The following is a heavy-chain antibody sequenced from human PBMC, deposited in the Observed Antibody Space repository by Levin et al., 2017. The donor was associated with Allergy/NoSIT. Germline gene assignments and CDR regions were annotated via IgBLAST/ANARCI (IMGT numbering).Heavy chain of an antibody. Sequence: SLKISCAASGFTFDDYAMHWVRQPPGEGLEWVSSINWDSGIIDYADSVKGRFTISRDNAKNSLYLQMTSLRTEDTALYYCTKAPVASLSSGWHYFDCWGQGTLVTVSS. J-gene: IGHJ4*02. CDR3: TKAPVASLSSGWHYFDC. V-gene: IGHV3-9*01. CDR1: GFTFDDYA. CDR2: INWDSGII. D-gene: IGHD6-19*01.